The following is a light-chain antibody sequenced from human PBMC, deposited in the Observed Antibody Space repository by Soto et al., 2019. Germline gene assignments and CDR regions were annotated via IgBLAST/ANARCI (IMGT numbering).Light chain of an antibody. Sequence: QMTQSPSTLSASVGDRVTITCRASHNIGRSLAWYQQKPGETPKVLVYDASNLRGGVPSRFSGSGSGTEFTLTISLQPDDFATYYCQQYGSYWTFGQGTKVDSK. J-gene: IGKJ1*01. CDR1: HNIGRS. V-gene: IGKV1-5*01. CDR3: QQYGSYWT. CDR2: DAS.